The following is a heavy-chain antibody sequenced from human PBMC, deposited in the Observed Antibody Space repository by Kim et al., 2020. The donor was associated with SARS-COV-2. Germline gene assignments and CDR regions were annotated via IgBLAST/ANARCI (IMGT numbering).Heavy chain of an antibody. V-gene: IGHV1-69*01. J-gene: IGHJ4*02. Sequence: YAQKFQGRVTITADESTSTAYMELSSLRSEDTAVYYCARRGGSSWYPLDYWGQGTLVTVSS. D-gene: IGHD6-13*01. CDR3: ARRGGSSWYPLDY.